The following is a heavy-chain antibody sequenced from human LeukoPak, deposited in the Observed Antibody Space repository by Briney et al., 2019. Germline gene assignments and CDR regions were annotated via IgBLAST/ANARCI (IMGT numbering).Heavy chain of an antibody. CDR3: ARDLGSITIFGASD. Sequence: ASVKVSCKASGYTFTGYYMHWVRQAPGQGLEWVGWINPNSGGTNYAQKFQGRVTMTRDTSISTAYMELSRLRSDDTAVYYCARDLGSITIFGASDWGQGTLVTVSS. J-gene: IGHJ4*02. CDR2: INPNSGGT. D-gene: IGHD3-3*01. V-gene: IGHV1-2*02. CDR1: GYTFTGYY.